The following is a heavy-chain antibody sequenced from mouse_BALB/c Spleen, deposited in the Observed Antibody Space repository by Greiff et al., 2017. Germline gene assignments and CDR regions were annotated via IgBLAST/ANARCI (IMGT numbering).Heavy chain of an antibody. Sequence: QVQLQQPGAELVKPGASVKLSCKASGYTFTSYWMHWVKQRPGQGLEWIGEIDPSDSYTNYNQKFKGKATLTVDKSSSTAYMQLSSLTSEDSAVYYCASYYYGSSYSYFDYWGQGTTLTVSS. CDR1: GYTFTSYW. V-gene: IGHV1-69*02. CDR2: IDPSDSYT. CDR3: ASYYYGSSYSYFDY. D-gene: IGHD1-1*01. J-gene: IGHJ2*01.